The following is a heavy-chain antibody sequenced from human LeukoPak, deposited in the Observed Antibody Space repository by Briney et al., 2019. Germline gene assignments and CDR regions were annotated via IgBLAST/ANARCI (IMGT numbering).Heavy chain of an antibody. CDR1: GYTFTSYG. V-gene: IGHV1-2*02. D-gene: IGHD1-1*01. CDR3: ARRGRVGPNEYYFDY. Sequence: GASVKVSCKASGYTFTSYGISWVRQAPGQGLEWMGWINPNSGGTNYAQKFQGRVTMTRDTSISTAYMELSRLRSDDTAVYYCARRGRVGPNEYYFDYWGQGTLVTVSS. CDR2: INPNSGGT. J-gene: IGHJ4*02.